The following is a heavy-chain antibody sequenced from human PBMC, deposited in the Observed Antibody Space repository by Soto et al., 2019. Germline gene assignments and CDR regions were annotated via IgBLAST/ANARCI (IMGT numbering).Heavy chain of an antibody. D-gene: IGHD3-3*01. CDR1: GYTFTGYY. V-gene: IGHV1-2*04. J-gene: IGHJ6*02. Sequence: GASVKVSCKASGYTFTGYYMHWVRQAPGKGLERMGWINPNSGGTNYAQKFKGWVTMTRDTSISTAYMELSRLRSDDTAVYYCAILVWDFWSGFFYGMDVWGQGTTVTVS. CDR3: AILVWDFWSGFFYGMDV. CDR2: INPNSGGT.